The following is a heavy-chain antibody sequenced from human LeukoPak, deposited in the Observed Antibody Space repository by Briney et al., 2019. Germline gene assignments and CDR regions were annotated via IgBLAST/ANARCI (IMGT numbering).Heavy chain of an antibody. CDR3: AKRRYCTSTSCHDFDY. CDR2: ISADGDST. V-gene: IGHV3-23*01. Sequence: GGSLRLSCAASGFTFSSYAMNWVRQAPGKGLERVSAISADGDSTYYADSVKGRFTISRDNSKNTLYLQMNSLRPGDTAVYYCAKRRYCTSTSCHDFDYWGQGTLVTVSS. J-gene: IGHJ4*02. CDR1: GFTFSSYA. D-gene: IGHD2-2*01.